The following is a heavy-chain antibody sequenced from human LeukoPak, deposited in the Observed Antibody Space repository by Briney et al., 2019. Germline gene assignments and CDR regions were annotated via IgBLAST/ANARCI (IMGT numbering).Heavy chain of an antibody. CDR1: GFTFSTYA. Sequence: GGSLRLSCAASGFTFSTYAMHWVRQAPGKGLEWASAINSNGGSTYYADSVKGRFTISRDNSKNTLYLQMNSLRAEDTAVYYCAKGPLPRIDYWGQGALVTVSS. V-gene: IGHV3-23*01. J-gene: IGHJ4*02. CDR3: AKGPLPRIDY. CDR2: INSNGGST.